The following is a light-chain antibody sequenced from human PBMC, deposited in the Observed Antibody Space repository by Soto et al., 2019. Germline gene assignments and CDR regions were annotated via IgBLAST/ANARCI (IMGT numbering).Light chain of an antibody. V-gene: IGLV2-23*02. J-gene: IGLJ1*01. CDR2: EVT. CDR1: RDDVGSSNL. Sequence: QSVLTQPASVSGSPGQSITISCNGTRDDVGSSNLVSWYQQHPGKAPKLMLYEVTKRPSGVSNRFLGSKSDNTASLTISGLQAEDEADYYCCSSAAGGTFYVFGAGTQLTVL. CDR3: CSSAAGGTFYV.